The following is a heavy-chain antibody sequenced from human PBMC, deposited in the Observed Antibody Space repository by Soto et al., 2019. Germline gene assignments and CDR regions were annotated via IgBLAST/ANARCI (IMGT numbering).Heavy chain of an antibody. V-gene: IGHV4-31*03. Sequence: QVQLQESGPGLVKPSQTLSLTCTVSGGSISSGGYYWSWIRQHPGKGLEWIGYIYYSGSTYYNPSLKSRVTISVDTSKNQFSLKLSSVTAADTAVYYCAREAAARPRAHNWFDPWGQGTLVTVSS. CDR2: IYYSGST. CDR1: GGSISSGGYY. CDR3: AREAAARPRAHNWFDP. D-gene: IGHD6-6*01. J-gene: IGHJ5*02.